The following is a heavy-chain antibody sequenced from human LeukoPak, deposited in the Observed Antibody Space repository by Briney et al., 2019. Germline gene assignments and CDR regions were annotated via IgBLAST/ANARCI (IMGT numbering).Heavy chain of an antibody. J-gene: IGHJ2*01. Sequence: PSETLSLTCTVSGGSISSYYWSWIRQPAGKGLEWIGRIYTSGSTNYNPSLKSRVTMSVDTSKNQFSLKLSSVTAADTAVYYCARMGAYGGNSGWYFDLWGRGTLVTVSS. CDR2: IYTSGST. V-gene: IGHV4-4*07. D-gene: IGHD4-23*01. CDR3: ARMGAYGGNSGWYFDL. CDR1: GGSISSYY.